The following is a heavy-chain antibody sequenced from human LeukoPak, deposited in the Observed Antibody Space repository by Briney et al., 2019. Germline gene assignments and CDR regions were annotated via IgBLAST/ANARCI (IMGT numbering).Heavy chain of an antibody. J-gene: IGHJ4*02. CDR2: ISSSGSTI. D-gene: IGHD5-18*01. CDR1: GFTFSSYE. V-gene: IGHV3-48*03. Sequence: GGSLRLSCAASGFTFSSYEMNWVRQAPGKGLEWVSYISSSGSTIYYADSVTGRFTISRDNAKNSLYSQMNSLRAEDTAVYYCARSIDSYXXWGQGTLVT. CDR3: ARSIDSYXX.